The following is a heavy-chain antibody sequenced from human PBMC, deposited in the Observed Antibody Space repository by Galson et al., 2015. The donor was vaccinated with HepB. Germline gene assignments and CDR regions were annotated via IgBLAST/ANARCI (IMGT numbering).Heavy chain of an antibody. D-gene: IGHD6-13*01. CDR3: ARLGAAAGFLDH. Sequence: SVKVSCKASGYRFTTYGISWVRQAPGQGLEWMGWISPHNGNTYYAQNVQGRVTMTTDTSTRTVYMEVGSLKSDDTAVYYCARLGAAAGFLDHWGQGTLVTVST. V-gene: IGHV1-18*01. CDR2: ISPHNGNT. CDR1: GYRFTTYG. J-gene: IGHJ4*02.